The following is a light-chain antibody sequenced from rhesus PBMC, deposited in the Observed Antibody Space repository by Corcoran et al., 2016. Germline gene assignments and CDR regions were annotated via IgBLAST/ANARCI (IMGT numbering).Light chain of an antibody. V-gene: IGKV1-22*01. Sequence: DIQMTQSPSSLSASVGDTVTITCRASQRISSWLAWYQQKQGKAPKLCICKAATWQSGVPSRFIGRGSWTNVTLTISSLQSKDFATYYVQKYSSSPRTFGKGTKVEVK. CDR2: KAA. CDR3: QKYSSSPRT. J-gene: IGKJ1*01. CDR1: QRISSW.